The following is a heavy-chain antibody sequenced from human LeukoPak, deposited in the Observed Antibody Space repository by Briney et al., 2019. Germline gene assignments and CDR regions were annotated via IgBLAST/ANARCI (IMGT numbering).Heavy chain of an antibody. J-gene: IGHJ2*01. D-gene: IGHD4-17*01. Sequence: PSETLSLTCTVSGGSISSYYWTWIRQPPGKGLEWIGYIYYTGSTDYNPSLKSRVTMSLDTSKNQFSLKLSSVTAADTAVYYCARDRCAGCWYFDLWGRGTLVTVSS. V-gene: IGHV4-59*01. CDR3: ARDRCAGCWYFDL. CDR2: IYYTGST. CDR1: GGSISSYY.